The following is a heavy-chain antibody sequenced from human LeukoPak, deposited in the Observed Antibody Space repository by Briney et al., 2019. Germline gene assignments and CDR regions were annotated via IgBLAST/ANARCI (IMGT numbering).Heavy chain of an antibody. V-gene: IGHV3-74*01. CDR2: INTDGSST. J-gene: IGHJ6*03. D-gene: IGHD3-3*01. CDR1: GFTLRNYW. CDR3: ARDSTYYDFWSGTHYYSYYMDV. Sequence: GGSLRLSCAASGFTLRNYWMHWVRQAPGKGLVWVSCINTDGSSTGYADSVKGRFTISRDNAKNTLYLQMNSLRAEDTAVYYCARDSTYYDFWSGTHYYSYYMDVWGKGTTVTVSS.